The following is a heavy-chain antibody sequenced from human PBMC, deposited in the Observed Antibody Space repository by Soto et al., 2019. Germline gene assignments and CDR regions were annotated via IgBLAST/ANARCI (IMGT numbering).Heavy chain of an antibody. J-gene: IGHJ5*02. V-gene: IGHV4-31*03. CDR1: GVSISSGDYY. Sequence: SETLSLTCTVSGVSISSGDYYWSWIRQHPGKGLEWIGDINYSGSTNYNPSLRSRVTISVDTSKNQFSLKMSSVTAADTAVFYCARRNDILTGYSNGWFDPWGQGTLVTVSS. CDR2: INYSGST. CDR3: ARRNDILTGYSNGWFDP. D-gene: IGHD3-9*01.